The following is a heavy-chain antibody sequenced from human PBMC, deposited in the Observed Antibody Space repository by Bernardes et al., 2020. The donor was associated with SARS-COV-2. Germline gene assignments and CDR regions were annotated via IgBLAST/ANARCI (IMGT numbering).Heavy chain of an antibody. Sequence: GGSLRLSCAASGFTFSSYGMHWVRQAPGKGLEWVAVIWYDGSNKYYADSVKGRFTISRDNSKNTLYLQMNSLRAEDTAVYYCAKELRYYDILTGLHAGYYGMDVWGQGTTVTVSS. CDR3: AKELRYYDILTGLHAGYYGMDV. D-gene: IGHD3-9*01. CDR1: GFTFSSYG. J-gene: IGHJ6*02. V-gene: IGHV3-33*06. CDR2: IWYDGSNK.